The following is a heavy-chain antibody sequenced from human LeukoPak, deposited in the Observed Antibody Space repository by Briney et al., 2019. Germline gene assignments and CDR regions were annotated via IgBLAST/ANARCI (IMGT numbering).Heavy chain of an antibody. CDR3: ARDAERGFDYSNSLKY. CDR1: GFTFNHYA. CDR2: IWSDGTNR. D-gene: IGHD4-11*01. Sequence: SGRSLRLSCAASGFTFNHYAFHWVRQAPGKGLEWVAVIWSDGTNRFYGDSVKGRFTISRDDSRKMVFLQMDRLTVQDTAVYFCARDAERGFDYSNSLKYWGHGTLVTVSS. J-gene: IGHJ4*01. V-gene: IGHV3-33*01.